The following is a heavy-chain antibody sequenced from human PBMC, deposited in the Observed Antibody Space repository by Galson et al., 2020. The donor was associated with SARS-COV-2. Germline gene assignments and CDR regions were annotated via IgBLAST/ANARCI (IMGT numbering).Heavy chain of an antibody. CDR3: AHSAPSSLTIFGVVIVKDYFDY. CDR2: IYWNDDK. D-gene: IGHD3-3*01. CDR1: GFSLTTSGVG. Sequence: ESGPTLVKPTQTLTLTCTFSGFSLTTSGVGVGWIRQPPGKALEWLALIYWNDDKRYSPSLKSRLTITKDTSKNQVVLTMTNMDPVDTATYFCAHSAPSSLTIFGVVIVKDYFDYWGQGTLVTLSS. V-gene: IGHV2-5*01. J-gene: IGHJ4*02.